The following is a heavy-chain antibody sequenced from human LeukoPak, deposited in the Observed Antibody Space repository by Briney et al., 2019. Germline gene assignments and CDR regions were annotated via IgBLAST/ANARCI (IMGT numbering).Heavy chain of an antibody. CDR2: IYHSGST. D-gene: IGHD6-6*01. Sequence: TSETLSLTCTVSGGSISSGGYYWSWIRQPPGKGLEWIGYIYHSGSTYYNPSLKSRVTISVDRSKNQFSLKLSSVTAADTAVYYCARVGHSSSALSFDYWGQGTLVTVSS. J-gene: IGHJ4*02. CDR1: GGSISSGGYY. V-gene: IGHV4-30-2*01. CDR3: ARVGHSSSALSFDY.